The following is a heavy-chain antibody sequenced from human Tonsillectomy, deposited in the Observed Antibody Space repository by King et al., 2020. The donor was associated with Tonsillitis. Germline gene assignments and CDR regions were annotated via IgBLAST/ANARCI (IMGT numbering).Heavy chain of an antibody. Sequence: QLVQSGAEVKKPGSSVKVSCKASGGTFSNYAINWVRQAPGQGLEWMGRIIPILGIANYAQKFQGRVTITADKPTSTAYMELSSLRSEDTAVYYCAREGPGIAAAGTFDYWGQGTLVTVSS. CDR1: GGTFSNYA. J-gene: IGHJ4*02. CDR2: IIPILGIA. D-gene: IGHD6-13*01. V-gene: IGHV1-69*09. CDR3: AREGPGIAAAGTFDY.